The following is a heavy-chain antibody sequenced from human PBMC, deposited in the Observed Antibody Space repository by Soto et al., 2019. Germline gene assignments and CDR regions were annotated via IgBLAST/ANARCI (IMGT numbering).Heavy chain of an antibody. CDR1: GYSFTNND. CDR2: MNPGSGDT. CDR3: ARGVQDIVVVPAAHYYYYYGMDV. J-gene: IGHJ6*02. V-gene: IGHV1-8*01. D-gene: IGHD2-2*01. Sequence: ASVKVSCKASGYSFTNNDVSWVRQATGQGLEWMGWMNPGSGDTGYAQKFQGRVTMTRDISIATAYMELSSLRSEDTAVYYCARGVQDIVVVPAAHYYYYYGMDVWGQGTTVTVSS.